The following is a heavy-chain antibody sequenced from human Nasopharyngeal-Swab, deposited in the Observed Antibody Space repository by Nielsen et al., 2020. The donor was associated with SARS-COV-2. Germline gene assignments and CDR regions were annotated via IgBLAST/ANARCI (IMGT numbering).Heavy chain of an antibody. V-gene: IGHV3-15*07. Sequence: GGSLRLSCAAFGFTFSSHWMHWVRQAPGRRLEWVGRIKSNTDGGATDYAAPVKGRFTISRDDSKNTLYLQMNSLKTEDTAVYYCTTVGELNHYQYMDVWGKGTTVTVSS. CDR3: TTVGELNHYQYMDV. CDR2: IKSNTDGGAT. CDR1: GFTFSSHW. D-gene: IGHD1-14*01. J-gene: IGHJ6*03.